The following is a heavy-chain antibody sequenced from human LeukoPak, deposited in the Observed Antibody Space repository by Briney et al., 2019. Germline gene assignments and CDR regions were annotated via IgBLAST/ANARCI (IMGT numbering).Heavy chain of an antibody. CDR2: IRFDGSNT. D-gene: IGHD3-9*01. Sequence: PGGSLRLSCAASGFTFSSNGMHWVRQAPGKGLEWVAFIRFDGSNTYYADSVKGRLTISRDTSKNTLYLQMNSLRPEDTAVYYCARGEYYDILTGYSPDFDYWGQGTLVTVSS. CDR1: GFTFSSNG. CDR3: ARGEYYDILTGYSPDFDY. V-gene: IGHV3-30*02. J-gene: IGHJ4*02.